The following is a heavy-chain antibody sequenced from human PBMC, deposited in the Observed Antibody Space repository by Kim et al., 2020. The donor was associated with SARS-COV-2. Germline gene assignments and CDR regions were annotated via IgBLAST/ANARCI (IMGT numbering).Heavy chain of an antibody. V-gene: IGHV4-59*08. J-gene: IGHJ3*02. D-gene: IGHD3-9*01. Sequence: SENLSLTCTVSGGSISSYYWSWIRQPPGKGLEWIGYIYYSGSTNYNPSLKSRVTISVDTSKNQFSLKLSSVTAADTAVYYCARRALGYYDILTGTIKSAFDIWGQGTMVTVSS. CDR3: ARRALGYYDILTGTIKSAFDI. CDR1: GGSISSYY. CDR2: IYYSGST.